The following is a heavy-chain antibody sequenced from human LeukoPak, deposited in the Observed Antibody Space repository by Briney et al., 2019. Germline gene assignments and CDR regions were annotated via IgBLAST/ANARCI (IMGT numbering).Heavy chain of an antibody. CDR2: MKSDGSST. D-gene: IGHD1-26*01. CDR1: GFTFSRYW. CDR3: ARGTSGSNYFFDY. Sequence: GGSLRLSCAASGFTFSRYWMHWVRQVPGKGLVWVSRMKSDGSSTSHADSVKGRFTISRDNAKSTLNLQMNSLRAEDTAVYYCARGTSGSNYFFDYWGQGTLVTVSS. V-gene: IGHV3-74*01. J-gene: IGHJ4*02.